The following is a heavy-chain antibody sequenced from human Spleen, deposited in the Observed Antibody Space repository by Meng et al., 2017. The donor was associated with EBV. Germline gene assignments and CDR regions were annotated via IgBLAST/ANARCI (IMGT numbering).Heavy chain of an antibody. CDR1: GGAFVRPF. CDR3: ARGGPYYFDI. CDR2: SHSSGSA. V-gene: IGHV4-34*01. Sequence: WGAGLLNPSSPLTLSSPGNGGAFVRPFWSWISQPPGKGLEGVGESHSSGSAEYNPSLKSRVTISEDTARNQVSLKVRSVTAADTAVYYCARGGPYYFDIWGRGTLVTVSS. J-gene: IGHJ2*01.